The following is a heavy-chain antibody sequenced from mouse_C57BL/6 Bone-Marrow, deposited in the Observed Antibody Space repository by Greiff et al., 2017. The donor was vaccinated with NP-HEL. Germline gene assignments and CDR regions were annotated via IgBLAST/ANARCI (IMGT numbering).Heavy chain of an antibody. Sequence: VQLQQPGAELVKPGASVKLSCKASGYTFTTYWMQWVKQRPGQGLEWIGEIDPSDSYTKYNQKFKGKATLTVDTSSRTAYMQLSSLTSEDSAVYYCARKAYYGRSYEFAYWGQGTLVTVSA. CDR3: ARKAYYGRSYEFAY. V-gene: IGHV1-50*01. CDR2: IDPSDSYT. CDR1: GYTFTTYW. J-gene: IGHJ3*01. D-gene: IGHD1-1*01.